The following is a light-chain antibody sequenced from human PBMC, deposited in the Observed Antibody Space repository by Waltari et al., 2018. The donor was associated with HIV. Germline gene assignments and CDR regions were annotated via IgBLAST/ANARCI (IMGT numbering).Light chain of an antibody. J-gene: IGLJ3*02. V-gene: IGLV1-40*01. CDR3: QSYDRISWV. CDR1: SSNIGAGYD. CDR2: ISS. Sequence: QSVLTQPPSVSGAPGQRVTIPCTGSSSNIGAGYDVHWYQQLPGTAPKLLIYISSDRALGVPDRFSGSKSGTSASLVITGLQAEDEADYYCQSYDRISWVFGAGTKLTVL.